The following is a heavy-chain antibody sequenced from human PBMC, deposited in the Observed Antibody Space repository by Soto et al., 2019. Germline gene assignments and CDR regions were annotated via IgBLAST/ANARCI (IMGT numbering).Heavy chain of an antibody. J-gene: IGHJ4*02. V-gene: IGHV3-48*02. D-gene: IGHD2-21*02. CDR3: ARDRDWSFDY. Sequence: PGGSLRLSCAASGFAFTSYSMNWVRQAPGKGLEWLSYISGNSGTIYYADSVKGRFTISRDNAKNSLYLQLNALTDEDTAIYYCARDRDWSFDYWGQGTLVTVSS. CDR2: ISGNSGTI. CDR1: GFAFTSYS.